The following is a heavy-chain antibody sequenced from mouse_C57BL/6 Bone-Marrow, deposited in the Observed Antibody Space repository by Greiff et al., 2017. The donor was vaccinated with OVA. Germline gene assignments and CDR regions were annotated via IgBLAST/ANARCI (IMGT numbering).Heavy chain of an antibody. CDR3: ARSTVGDWYFDV. Sequence: QVQLQQPGAELVKPGASVKMSCKASGYTFTSYWITWVKQRPGQGLEWIGDIYPGSGSTNYNEKFKSKATLTVDTSSSTAYMQLSSLTSEDSAFYDCARSTVGDWYFDVWGTGTTVTVSS. D-gene: IGHD1-1*01. J-gene: IGHJ1*03. V-gene: IGHV1-55*01. CDR1: GYTFTSYW. CDR2: IYPGSGST.